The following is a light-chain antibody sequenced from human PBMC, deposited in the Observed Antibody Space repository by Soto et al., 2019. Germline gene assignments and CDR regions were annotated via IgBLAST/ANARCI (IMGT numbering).Light chain of an antibody. V-gene: IGLV2-11*01. CDR3: CLYADSYTLV. J-gene: IGLJ2*01. Sequence: QSALTQPRSVSGSPGQSVSISCTGTSSDVGAYNYVSWYQHHPGKAPKLMICDVSKRPSGVPDRFSGSKSGNTASLTISGLQAEDEADYYCCLYADSYTLVFGVGTKLTVL. CDR1: SSDVGAYNY. CDR2: DVS.